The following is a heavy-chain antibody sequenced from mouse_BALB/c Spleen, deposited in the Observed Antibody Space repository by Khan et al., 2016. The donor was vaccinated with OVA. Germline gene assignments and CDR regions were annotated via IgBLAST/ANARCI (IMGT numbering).Heavy chain of an antibody. Sequence: EVELVESGPDLVKPGASVKISCKASGYSFTLYYMSWVKQSHGKSLEWIGRVNPNTGGTDHNQEFKGKAILTVDKSSNTAYMELRSLTSEDSAVYYCARGYDFFAHWGQGTLVTVSA. V-gene: IGHV1-26*01. D-gene: IGHD2-14*01. J-gene: IGHJ3*01. CDR3: ARGYDFFAH. CDR2: VNPNTGGT. CDR1: GYSFTLYY.